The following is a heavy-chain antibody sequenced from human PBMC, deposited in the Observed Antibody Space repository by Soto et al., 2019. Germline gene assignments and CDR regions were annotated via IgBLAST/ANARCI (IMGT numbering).Heavy chain of an antibody. V-gene: IGHV3-23*01. D-gene: IGHD3-3*01. CDR3: AKGSMFTICSPNDC. J-gene: IGHJ4*02. Sequence: EVQLLESGGSLVQPGGSLRLSCAASGFTFSTDAMTWVRQAPGKGLEWVSALSGNSGTTYSADSVKGRFTISRDNSRNTLYLQMSSLRAEDTALYFCAKGSMFTICSPNDCWGQGTLVTVSS. CDR2: LSGNSGTT. CDR1: GFTFSTDA.